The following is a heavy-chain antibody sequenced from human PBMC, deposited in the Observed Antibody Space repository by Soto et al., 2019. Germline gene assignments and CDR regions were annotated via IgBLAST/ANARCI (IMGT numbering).Heavy chain of an antibody. D-gene: IGHD3-22*01. Sequence: GGSLRLSCAASGFTFSGSAMHWVRQASGKGLEWVGRIRSKANSYATAYAASVKGRFTISRDDSKNTAYLQMNSLKTEDTAVYYCTRDEYYYDSSGYLYYFDYWGQGTLVTVSS. CDR1: GFTFSGSA. V-gene: IGHV3-73*01. J-gene: IGHJ4*02. CDR2: IRSKANSYAT. CDR3: TRDEYYYDSSGYLYYFDY.